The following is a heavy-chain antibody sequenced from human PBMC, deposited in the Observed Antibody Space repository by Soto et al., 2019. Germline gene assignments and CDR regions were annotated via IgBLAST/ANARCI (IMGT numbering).Heavy chain of an antibody. CDR1: GYTFTIYG. D-gene: IGHD4-17*01. J-gene: IGHJ4*02. CDR2: ISAYNGNT. V-gene: IGHV1-18*01. CDR3: ARNRMTTVTTFFPL. Sequence: ASVKVSCKASGYTFTIYGISWVRQAPGQGLEWMGWISAYNGNTNYAQKLQGRVTMTTDTSTSTAYMELRSLRSDDTAVYYCARNRMTTVTTFFPLWGQGTLVTVS.